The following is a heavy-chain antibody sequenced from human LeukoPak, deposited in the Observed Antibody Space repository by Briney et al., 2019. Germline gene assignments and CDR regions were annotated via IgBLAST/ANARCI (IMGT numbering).Heavy chain of an antibody. CDR2: ISAYSGNT. J-gene: IGHJ4*02. CDR1: GYTFTNYG. Sequence: ASVTVSFKASGYTFTNYGISWVRQARGQGLEWMGWISAYSGNTNYTQNLQGRVTMTTATSTSTAYMELRSLRSDDTAVYYCARAPVVYDFWSGPFDYWGRGTLVTVSS. V-gene: IGHV1-18*01. D-gene: IGHD3-3*01. CDR3: ARAPVVYDFWSGPFDY.